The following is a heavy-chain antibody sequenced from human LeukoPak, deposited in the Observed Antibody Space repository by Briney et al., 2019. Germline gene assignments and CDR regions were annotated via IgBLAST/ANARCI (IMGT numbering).Heavy chain of an antibody. CDR1: GFTFDDYA. V-gene: IGHV3-9*01. J-gene: IGHJ4*02. D-gene: IGHD3-10*01. CDR3: AKDIYGSGATFDY. Sequence: PGRSLRLSCAASGFTFDDYAMHWVRQAPGKGLEWVSGISWNSGSIGYADSVEGRFTISRDNAKNSLYLQMNSLRAADTALYYCAKDIYGSGATFDYWGQGTLVTVSS. CDR2: ISWNSGSI.